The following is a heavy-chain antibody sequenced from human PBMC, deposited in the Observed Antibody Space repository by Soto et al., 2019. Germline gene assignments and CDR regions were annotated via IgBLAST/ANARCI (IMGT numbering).Heavy chain of an antibody. Sequence: EVQLLESGGGLVQPGGSLRLSCAASGFTFSSYAMSWVRQAPGKGLEWVSAISGSGGSTYYADSVKGRFTISRDNSKNTLYLQMNRLRAEDTAVYYCAKWKVGALYYFDYRGQGTLVTVSS. CDR1: GFTFSSYA. CDR2: ISGSGGST. D-gene: IGHD1-26*01. V-gene: IGHV3-23*01. CDR3: AKWKVGALYYFDY. J-gene: IGHJ4*02.